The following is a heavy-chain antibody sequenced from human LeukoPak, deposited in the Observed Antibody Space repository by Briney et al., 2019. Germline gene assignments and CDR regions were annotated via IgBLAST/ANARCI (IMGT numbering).Heavy chain of an antibody. CDR2: IRYDGSNK. V-gene: IGHV3-30*02. J-gene: IGHJ6*03. D-gene: IGHD2-2*01. Sequence: GGSLRLSCAASGFTFSSYGMHWVRQAPGKGLEWVAFIRYDGSNKYYADSVKGRLTISRDNSKNTLYPQMNSLRAEDTAVYYCAKTEVVLSYYYYMDVWGKGTTVTVSS. CDR3: AKTEVVLSYYYYMDV. CDR1: GFTFSSYG.